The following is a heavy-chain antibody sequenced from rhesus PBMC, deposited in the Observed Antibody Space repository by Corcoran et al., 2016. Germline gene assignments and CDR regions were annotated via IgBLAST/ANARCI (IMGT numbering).Heavy chain of an antibody. CDR2: IYGSGRST. CDR3: ARLYGNYWYFDL. V-gene: IGHV4-169*01. J-gene: IGHJ2*01. CDR1: GGSISSSY. Sequence: QLQLQESGPGLVKPSETLSVTCAVSGGSISSSYWSWIRQAPGKGLEWIGYIYGSGRSTNYNPSLKRRVTLSVDTSKNQLSLKLSSVTTADTAVYYCARLYGNYWYFDLWGPGTPITISS. D-gene: IGHD4-35*01.